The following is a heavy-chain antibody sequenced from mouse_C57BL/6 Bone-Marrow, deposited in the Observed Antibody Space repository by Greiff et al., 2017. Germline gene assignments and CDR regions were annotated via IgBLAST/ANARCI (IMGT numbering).Heavy chain of an antibody. CDR1: GYSITSGYD. V-gene: IGHV3-1*01. CDR3: ARGLYYDYDGAY. Sequence: VQLKESGPGMVKPSQSLSLTCTVTGYSITSGYDWHWLRHFPGNKLEWMGYISYSGSTNYNPSLKSRISITHDTSKNHFFLKLNSVTTEDTATYYCARGLYYDYDGAYWGQGTLVTVSA. CDR2: ISYSGST. J-gene: IGHJ3*01. D-gene: IGHD2-4*01.